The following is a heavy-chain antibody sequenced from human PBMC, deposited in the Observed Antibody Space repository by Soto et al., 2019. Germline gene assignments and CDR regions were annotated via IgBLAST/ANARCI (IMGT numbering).Heavy chain of an antibody. Sequence: ASVKVSCKASGYTFTSYAMHWVRQAPGQRLEWMGWINAGNGNTKYSQKFQGRVTITRDTSASTAYMELSSPRSEDTAVYYCATTRHCSGGSCLNNAFDIWGQGTMVTVSS. CDR3: ATTRHCSGGSCLNNAFDI. CDR2: INAGNGNT. D-gene: IGHD2-15*01. V-gene: IGHV1-3*01. J-gene: IGHJ3*02. CDR1: GYTFTSYA.